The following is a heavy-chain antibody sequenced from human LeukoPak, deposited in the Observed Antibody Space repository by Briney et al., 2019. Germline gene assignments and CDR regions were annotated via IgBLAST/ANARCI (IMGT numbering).Heavy chain of an antibody. CDR2: IYYSGST. D-gene: IGHD2-15*01. V-gene: IGHV4-39*01. Sequence: SETLSLTCTVSGGSISGSSYYWGWIRQPPWKGLEWIGSIYYSGSTYYNPSLKSRVTISVDTSKNQFSLKLSSVTAADTAVYYCARRGSGGIYPFDYWGQGTLVTVSS. CDR3: ARRGSGGIYPFDY. J-gene: IGHJ4*02. CDR1: GGSISGSSYY.